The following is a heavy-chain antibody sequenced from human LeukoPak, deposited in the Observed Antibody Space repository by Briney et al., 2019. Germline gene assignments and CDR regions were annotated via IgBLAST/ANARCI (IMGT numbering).Heavy chain of an antibody. D-gene: IGHD3-9*01. J-gene: IGHJ5*02. V-gene: IGHV3-23*01. CDR2: IGGSGDST. Sequence: GGSLRLSCAASGFTFSDSVMGWVRQAPGKGLEWVSAIGGSGDSTYYTDSVTGRFTISRDNSKNTLYLQMNSLRAEDTALYYCAKLPTGYPNWFDPWGQGTLVTVSS. CDR3: AKLPTGYPNWFDP. CDR1: GFTFSDSV.